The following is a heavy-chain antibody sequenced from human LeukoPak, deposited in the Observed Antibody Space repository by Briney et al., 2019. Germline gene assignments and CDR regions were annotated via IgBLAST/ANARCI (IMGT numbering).Heavy chain of an antibody. CDR3: ARTRNGRYFDL. CDR1: GGSISSYY. Sequence: SETLSLTCTVSGGSISSYYWSWIRRPPGKGLEWIGYIYYSGSTNYNPSLKSRVTISVDTSKNQFSLKLSSVTAADTAVYYCARTRNGRYFDLWGGATLVTVSS. CDR2: IYYSGST. D-gene: IGHD1-1*01. J-gene: IGHJ2*01. V-gene: IGHV4-59*01.